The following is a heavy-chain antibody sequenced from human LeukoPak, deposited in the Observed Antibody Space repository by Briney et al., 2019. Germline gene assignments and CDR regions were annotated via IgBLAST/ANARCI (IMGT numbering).Heavy chain of an antibody. J-gene: IGHJ4*02. CDR1: GFTFGDYA. V-gene: IGHV3-23*01. CDR2: ISGSGGST. Sequence: GGSLRLSCTASGFTFGDYAMSWVHQAPGKGLEWVSAISGSGGSTYYADSVKGRFTISRDNSKNTLYLQMNSLRAEDTAVYYCAKVAQWLAIQSYFDYWGQGTLVTVSS. CDR3: AKVAQWLAIQSYFDY. D-gene: IGHD6-19*01.